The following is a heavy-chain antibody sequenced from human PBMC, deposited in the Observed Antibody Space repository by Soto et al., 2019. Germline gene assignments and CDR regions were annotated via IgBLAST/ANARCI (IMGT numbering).Heavy chain of an antibody. V-gene: IGHV1-69*01. CDR2: IIPIFGTA. D-gene: IGHD3-22*01. Sequence: QVQLVQSGAEEKKPGSSVKVSCKASGGTFSSYAISWVRQAPGQGLEWMGGIIPIFGTANYAQKFQGRVTITADDSTRTAYMELSSLRSEDTAVYHCARALLRYYDSSGYYPASAFDIWGQGTMVTVSS. CDR1: GGTFSSYA. J-gene: IGHJ3*02. CDR3: ARALLRYYDSSGYYPASAFDI.